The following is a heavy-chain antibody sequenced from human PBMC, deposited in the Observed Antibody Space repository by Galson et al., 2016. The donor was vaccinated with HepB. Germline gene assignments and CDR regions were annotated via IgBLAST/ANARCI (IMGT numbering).Heavy chain of an antibody. J-gene: IGHJ4*02. CDR2: INSDGSSP. CDR3: TRDPPHFWGLEFDY. Sequence: SLRLSCAASGFTFSSYWMYWVRQAPGKGLMWVSRINSDGSSPNYAASVKGRFTISRDNAKNTLYLQMNSLRAEDTAVYYCTRDPPHFWGLEFDYWGQGTLVTVSS. V-gene: IGHV3-74*01. CDR1: GFTFSSYW. D-gene: IGHD3-16*01.